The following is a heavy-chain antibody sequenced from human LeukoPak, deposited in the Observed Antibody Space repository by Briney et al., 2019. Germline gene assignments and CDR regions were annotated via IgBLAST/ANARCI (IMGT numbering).Heavy chain of an antibody. J-gene: IGHJ3*02. CDR2: IYYSGSA. V-gene: IGHV4-61*08. D-gene: IGHD3-22*01. CDR3: ARGYDSTGYVLTDI. CDR1: GGSISSGGYY. Sequence: PSETLSLTCTVSGGSISSGGYYWSWIRQPPGKGLEWIGYIYYSGSANYNPSLKSRVTISVDTSKNQFSLKLSSVTAADTALYYCARGYDSTGYVLTDIWGQGTTVTVSS.